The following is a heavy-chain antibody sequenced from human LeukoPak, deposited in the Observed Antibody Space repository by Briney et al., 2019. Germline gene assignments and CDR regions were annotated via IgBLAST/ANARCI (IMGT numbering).Heavy chain of an antibody. J-gene: IGHJ4*02. D-gene: IGHD3-16*01. Sequence: PSETLSLTCTVSGGSISSYYWSWIRQPPGKGLEWIGYIYYSGSTNYNPSLKSRVTISVDTSKNQFSLKLSSVTAADTAVYYCARRLGVVGMGFDYWGQGTLVTVSS. CDR2: IYYSGST. V-gene: IGHV4-59*08. CDR1: GGSISSYY. CDR3: ARRLGVVGMGFDY.